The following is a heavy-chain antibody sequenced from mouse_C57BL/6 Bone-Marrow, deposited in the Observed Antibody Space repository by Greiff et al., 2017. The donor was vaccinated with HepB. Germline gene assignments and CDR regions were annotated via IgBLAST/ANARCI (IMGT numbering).Heavy chain of an antibody. V-gene: IGHV5-9*01. Sequence: EVKLEESGGGLVKPGGSLKLSCAASGFTFSSYTMSWVRQTPEKRLEWVATISGGGGNTYYPDSVKGRFTISRDNAKNTLYLQMSSLRSEDTALYYCTKVLAAFDVWGTGTTVTVSS. D-gene: IGHD1-3*01. CDR2: ISGGGGNT. J-gene: IGHJ1*03. CDR3: TKVLAAFDV. CDR1: GFTFSSYT.